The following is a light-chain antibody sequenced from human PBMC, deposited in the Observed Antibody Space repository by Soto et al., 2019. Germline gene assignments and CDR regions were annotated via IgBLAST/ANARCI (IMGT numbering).Light chain of an antibody. CDR2: SNT. J-gene: IGLJ2*01. CDR3: AAWDDSLNGVV. V-gene: IGLV1-44*01. Sequence: SVLTQPPSASGTTGQTIAISCSGGSSNIGSHTVNWYQQLPGTAPRLLIYSNTQRPSGVPDRFSGSKSGTSASLAITGLQSEYEGDYYCAAWDDSLNGVVFGGGTKLTVL. CDR1: SSNIGSHT.